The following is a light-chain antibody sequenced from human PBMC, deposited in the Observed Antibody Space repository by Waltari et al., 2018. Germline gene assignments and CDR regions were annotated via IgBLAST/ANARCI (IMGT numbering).Light chain of an antibody. CDR2: LTSDGSH. CDR1: SGHSSYA. Sequence: QLVLTQSPSASASLGASVTFTCTLSSGHSSYAIAWHPQQPEKGPRYLMKLTSDGSHIKGDGIPDRFSGSSSGAERYLTISSLQSEDEADYYCQTWGTGIQVFGGGTKLTVL. J-gene: IGLJ3*02. CDR3: QTWGTGIQV. V-gene: IGLV4-69*01.